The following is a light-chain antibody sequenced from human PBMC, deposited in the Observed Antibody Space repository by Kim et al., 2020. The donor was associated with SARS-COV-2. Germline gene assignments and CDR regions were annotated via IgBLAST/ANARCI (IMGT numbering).Light chain of an antibody. CDR3: TSYAGSNNLDV. V-gene: IGLV2-8*01. Sequence: SVTTSGTGTSRYIGAYNYVSWYQQHPGKAPKLLIYEVNRRPSGVPDRFSGSKSGNTASLTVSGLQAEDEADYYCTSYAGSNNLDVFGTGTKVTVL. J-gene: IGLJ1*01. CDR2: EVN. CDR1: SRYIGAYNY.